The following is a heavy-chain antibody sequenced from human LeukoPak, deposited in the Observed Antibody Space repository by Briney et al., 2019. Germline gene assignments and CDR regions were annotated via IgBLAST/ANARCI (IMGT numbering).Heavy chain of an antibody. CDR3: VRGSRYCSGGSCYSGSGGYYYYYMDV. V-gene: IGHV4-34*01. J-gene: IGHJ6*03. CDR1: GGSFSGYY. CDR2: INHSGST. Sequence: SETLSLTCAVYGGSFSGYYWSWIRQPPGKGLEWIGEINHSGSTNYNPSLKSRVTISVDTSKNQFSLKLSSVTAADTAVYYCVRGSRYCSGGSCYSGSGGYYYYYMDVWGKGTTVTVSS. D-gene: IGHD2-15*01.